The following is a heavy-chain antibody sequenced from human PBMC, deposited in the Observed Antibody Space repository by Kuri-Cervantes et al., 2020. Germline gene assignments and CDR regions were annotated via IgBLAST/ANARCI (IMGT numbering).Heavy chain of an antibody. CDR2: INPNSGGT. V-gene: IGHV1-2*04. D-gene: IGHD4-11*01. CDR1: GYTFTSYA. Sequence: ASVKVSCKASGYTFTSYAMHWVRQAPGQRLEWMGWINPNSGGTNYAQKFQGWVTMTRDTSISTAYMELSRLRSEDTAVYYCARDRDSNYPVGYFDYWGQGTLVTVSS. J-gene: IGHJ4*02. CDR3: ARDRDSNYPVGYFDY.